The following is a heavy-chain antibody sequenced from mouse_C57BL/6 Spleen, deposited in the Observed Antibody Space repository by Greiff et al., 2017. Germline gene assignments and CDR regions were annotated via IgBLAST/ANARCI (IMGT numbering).Heavy chain of an antibody. CDR1: GYAFSSYW. CDR3: ARNGYYVGYDMDD. J-gene: IGHJ4*01. CDR2: IYPGDGDT. Sequence: QVQLKESGAELVKPGASVKISCKASGYAFSSYWMNWVKQRPGKGLEWIGKIYPGDGDTNYKGKFKGKATLTADKSSSTAYMQLSRLTSEDSAVYCCARNGYYVGYDMDDWGQGTSVTVSS. D-gene: IGHD2-3*01. V-gene: IGHV1-80*01.